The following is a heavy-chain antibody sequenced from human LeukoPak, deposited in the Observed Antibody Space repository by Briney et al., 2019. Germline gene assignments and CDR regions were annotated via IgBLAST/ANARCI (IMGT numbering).Heavy chain of an antibody. CDR3: ARGGRNDLRSWFDP. Sequence: GGSLRLSCAGSGFTFSGFDMIWIRQAPGKGLEWVAHMSSSSLKDTRYAESVKGRFTISRDNAKNTVYLEMDSLTTNDTALYYCARGGRNDLRSWFDPWGQGTLVTVSS. V-gene: IGHV3-11*06. J-gene: IGHJ5*02. D-gene: IGHD1-14*01. CDR2: MSSSSLKDT. CDR1: GFTFSGFD.